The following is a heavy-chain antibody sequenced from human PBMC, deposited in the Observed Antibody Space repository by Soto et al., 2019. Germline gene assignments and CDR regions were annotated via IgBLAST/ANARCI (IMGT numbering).Heavy chain of an antibody. CDR1: GDSISRGGYF. V-gene: IGHV4-31*03. Sequence: QVQLQESGPGLVKPSQTLSLTCIVSGDSISRGGYFWTWIRQHPGKGLEWIGYIYDSGSAFYNPSLKSRVTMSVDTSKNQFSLNLRSVTAADTAVFYCARGILRPNHYMDVWGKGPAVDVSS. J-gene: IGHJ6*03. CDR2: IYDSGSA. CDR3: ARGILRPNHYMDV. D-gene: IGHD1-26*01.